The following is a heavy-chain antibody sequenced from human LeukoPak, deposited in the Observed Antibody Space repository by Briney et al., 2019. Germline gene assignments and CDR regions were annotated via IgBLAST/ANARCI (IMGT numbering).Heavy chain of an antibody. V-gene: IGHV3-48*01. CDR1: GFIISTYS. CDR3: PRDFRTARYFAY. D-gene: IGHD2-21*02. Sequence: PGGSLRLSCAASGFIISTYSMNWVRQAPGTGLEWVSFITSSSSTIYYADSVKGRSTISRDNAKISLYLQMNSQRASDTAVYYCPRDFRTARYFAYWGQGTLVNVSS. J-gene: IGHJ4*02. CDR2: ITSSSSTI.